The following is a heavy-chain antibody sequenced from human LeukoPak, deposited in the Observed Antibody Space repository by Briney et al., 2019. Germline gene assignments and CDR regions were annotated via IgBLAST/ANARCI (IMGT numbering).Heavy chain of an antibody. Sequence: GASVKVSCKASGYTFTSYCTSWVRQAPGQGLEWMGWISAYNGNTNYAKKLQGRVTMTTDTSTSTAYRELRSLRSDDTALYYCARVFLGTLRSTKTEKYYYDSSGYSNFDYWGQGTLVTVSS. CDR2: ISAYNGNT. V-gene: IGHV1-18*01. D-gene: IGHD3-22*01. J-gene: IGHJ4*02. CDR1: GYTFTSYC. CDR3: ARVFLGTLRSTKTEKYYYDSSGYSNFDY.